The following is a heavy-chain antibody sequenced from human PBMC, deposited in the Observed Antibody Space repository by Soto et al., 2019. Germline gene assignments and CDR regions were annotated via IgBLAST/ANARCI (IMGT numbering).Heavy chain of an antibody. V-gene: IGHV1-69*06. CDR1: GYTFTSTY. CDR3: ATDYYDSSGYYYWFDP. D-gene: IGHD3-22*01. J-gene: IGHJ5*02. Sequence: SVKVSCKASGYTFTSTYMHWVRQAPGQGLEWMGVIIPNVGTANYAQKFQGRVTITADKSTSTAYMELSSLRSEDTAVYYCATDYYDSSGYYYWFDPWGQGTLVTSPQ. CDR2: IIPNVGTA.